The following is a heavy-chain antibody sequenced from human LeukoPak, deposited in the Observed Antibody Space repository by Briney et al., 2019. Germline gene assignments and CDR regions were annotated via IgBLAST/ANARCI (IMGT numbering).Heavy chain of an antibody. CDR2: IYYSGST. J-gene: IGHJ6*03. CDR1: SDSISSYY. Sequence: SETLSLTCTVSSDSISSYYWSWIRQPPGKGLEWIGYIYYSGSTYYNPSLKSRVTISVDTSKNQFSLKLSSVTAADTAVYYCAREPLGYYYYYYYMDVWGKGTTVTVSS. D-gene: IGHD1-14*01. CDR3: AREPLGYYYYYYYMDV. V-gene: IGHV4-30-4*08.